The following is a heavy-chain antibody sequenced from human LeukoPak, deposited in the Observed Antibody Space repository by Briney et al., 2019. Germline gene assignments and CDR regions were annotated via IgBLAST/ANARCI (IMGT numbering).Heavy chain of an antibody. CDR3: ARDQGGSGGN. D-gene: IGHD3-10*01. CDR2: ISSSGTYI. Sequence: GGSLRLSCAASGFTFSSYAMSWVRQSPWKGLEWVSSISSSGTYIYYADSVKGRFTISRDNAKNSVHLQMNSLRAEDTAVYYCARDQGGSGGNWGQGTLVTVSS. J-gene: IGHJ4*02. CDR1: GFTFSSYA. V-gene: IGHV3-21*01.